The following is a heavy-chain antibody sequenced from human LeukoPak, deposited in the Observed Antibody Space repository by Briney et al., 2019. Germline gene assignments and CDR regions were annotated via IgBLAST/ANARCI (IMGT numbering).Heavy chain of an antibody. CDR3: ASWYTDSSGYYLGYFDL. CDR2: MNPNSGNT. V-gene: IGHV1-8*01. Sequence: ASVKVSCKASGYTFTSYDINWVRQATGQGLEWMGWMNPNSGNTGYAQKLQGRVTMTRNTSISTAYMELSSLRSEDTAVYYCASWYTDSSGYYLGYFDLWGRGTLVTVSS. CDR1: GYTFTSYD. J-gene: IGHJ2*01. D-gene: IGHD3-22*01.